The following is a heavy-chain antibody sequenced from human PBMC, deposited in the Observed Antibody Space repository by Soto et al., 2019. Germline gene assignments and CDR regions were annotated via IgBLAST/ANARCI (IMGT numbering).Heavy chain of an antibody. CDR3: ARYIPGERYYGMDV. Sequence: EVQLLESGGGLVQPGGSLRLSCAASGFTFSSYARKWVRQAPGKGLEWVSLIGESGTPTYYADSVKGRFTISRDNSGNTLFLEMYSLRAEDTAVYYCARYIPGERYYGMDVWGQGTTVTVSS. CDR1: GFTFSSYA. J-gene: IGHJ6*02. D-gene: IGHD2-2*01. V-gene: IGHV3-23*01. CDR2: IGESGTPT.